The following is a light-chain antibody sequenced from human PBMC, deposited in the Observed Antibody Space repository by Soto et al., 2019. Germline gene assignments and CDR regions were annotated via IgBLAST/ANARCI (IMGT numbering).Light chain of an antibody. CDR2: DVF. J-gene: IGKJ1*01. CDR1: QSVGGY. CDR3: QHRSNWLWT. Sequence: EIVLTQSPATLSLSPGERATLSCRASQSVGGYLGWYQQRPGQAPRLLIYDVFNRATGIPARFSGSESGTDFTLTISSLEPEDFAVYYCQHRSNWLWTFGPGTKVEVK. V-gene: IGKV3-11*01.